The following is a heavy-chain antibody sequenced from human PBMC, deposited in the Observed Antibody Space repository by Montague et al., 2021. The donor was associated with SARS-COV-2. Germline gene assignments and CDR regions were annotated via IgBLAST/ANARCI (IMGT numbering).Heavy chain of an antibody. V-gene: IGHV4-59*01. CDR1: GGPISGFY. CDR3: ARLLRSCTNGVCRTYYYYALDV. J-gene: IGHJ6*02. Sequence: SETLSLTCTVSGGPISGFYWSWIRQPPGKGLEWIGYIYYSGSTKYNPSLESRVAVSVDRSKNQVSLKLTSVTAADTAVYYCARLLRSCTNGVCRTYYYYALDVWGQGTTGTVSS. D-gene: IGHD2-8*01. CDR2: IYYSGST.